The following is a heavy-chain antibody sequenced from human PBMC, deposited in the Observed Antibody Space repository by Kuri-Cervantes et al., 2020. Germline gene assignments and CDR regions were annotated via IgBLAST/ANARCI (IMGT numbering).Heavy chain of an antibody. V-gene: IGHV3-30-3*01. J-gene: IGHJ4*02. D-gene: IGHD3/OR15-3a*01. CDR1: GFTFSSYD. CDR2: ISYDGSNK. Sequence: GGSLRLSCAASGFTFSSYDMHWVRQAPGKGLEWVAVISYDGSNKYYADSVKGRFTISRDNAKNMVYLQMNSLRADDSAVYYCVREWTWWGQGTLVTVSS. CDR3: VREWTW.